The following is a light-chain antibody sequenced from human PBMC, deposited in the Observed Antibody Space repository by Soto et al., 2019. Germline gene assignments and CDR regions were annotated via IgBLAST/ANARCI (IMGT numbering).Light chain of an antibody. CDR3: QVWDSSSDPL. J-gene: IGLJ2*01. CDR1: NIGSKS. V-gene: IGLV3-21*04. Sequence: SYELTQPPSVSVAPGKTARITCGGNNIGSKSVHWYQQKPGQAPVLVIYSDSDRPSGIPERFSGSNSGNTATLTISRVEAGDEADYYCQVWDSSSDPLFGGGTKLTVL. CDR2: SDS.